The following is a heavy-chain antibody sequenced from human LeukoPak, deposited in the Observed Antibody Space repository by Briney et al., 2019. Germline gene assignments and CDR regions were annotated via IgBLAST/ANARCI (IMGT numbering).Heavy chain of an antibody. CDR3: ARAVPGPRDY. V-gene: IGHV3-7*01. CDR2: IKQDGSEK. Sequence: PGGSLRLSCAASGFTFSSYAMSWVRQAPGKGLEWVANIKQDGSEKYYVDSVKGRFTISRDNAKNSLYLQMNSLRAEDTAVYYCARAVPGPRDYWGQGTLVTVSS. J-gene: IGHJ4*02. CDR1: GFTFSSYA.